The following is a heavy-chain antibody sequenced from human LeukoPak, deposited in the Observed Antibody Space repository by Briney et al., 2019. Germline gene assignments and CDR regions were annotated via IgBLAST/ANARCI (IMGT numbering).Heavy chain of an antibody. CDR3: ARYDVGWYYFDY. Sequence: GSLRLSCAASGFTFSSYNMNWIRQPPGKGLEWIGNIYYSGSTYYNPSLKSRVTISVDKSKNQFSLKLSSVTAADTAVYYCARYDVGWYYFDYWGQGTLVTVSS. J-gene: IGHJ4*02. CDR1: GFTFSSYN. CDR2: IYYSGST. V-gene: IGHV4-59*12. D-gene: IGHD6-19*01.